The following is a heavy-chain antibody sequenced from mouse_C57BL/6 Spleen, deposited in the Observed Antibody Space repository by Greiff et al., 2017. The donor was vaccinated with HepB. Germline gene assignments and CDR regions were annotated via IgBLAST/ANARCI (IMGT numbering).Heavy chain of an antibody. CDR2: IHPNSGGT. Sequence: QVQLQQPGAELVKPGASVKLSCKASGYTFTSYWMHWVKQRPGQGLEWIGMIHPNSGGTNYNEKFKSKATLTVDKSSSTAYMQLSSLTSEDSAVYYCAREDTTVASPYWGQGTTLTVSS. CDR3: AREDTTVASPY. J-gene: IGHJ2*01. V-gene: IGHV1-64*01. D-gene: IGHD1-1*01. CDR1: GYTFTSYW.